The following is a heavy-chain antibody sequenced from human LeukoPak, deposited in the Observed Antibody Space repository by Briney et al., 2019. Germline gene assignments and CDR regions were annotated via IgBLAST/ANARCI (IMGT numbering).Heavy chain of an antibody. J-gene: IGHJ1*01. CDR3: AKDPDVVGATRYFQH. V-gene: IGHV3-30*02. Sequence: GGSLRLSCAASGFTFSSYGMHWVRQAPGKGLEWVAFIRYDGSNKYYADSVKGRFTISRDNSKNTLYLQMNSLRAEDTAVYYCAKDPDVVGATRYFQHWGQGTLVTVSS. CDR1: GFTFSSYG. CDR2: IRYDGSNK. D-gene: IGHD1-26*01.